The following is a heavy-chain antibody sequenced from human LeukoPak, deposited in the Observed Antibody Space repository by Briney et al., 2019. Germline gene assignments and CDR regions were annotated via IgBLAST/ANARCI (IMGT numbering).Heavy chain of an antibody. CDR1: GFTFSDYY. J-gene: IGHJ5*02. CDR2: LSGSGEII. V-gene: IGHV3-11*01. Sequence: AGSLRLSCAASGFTFSDYYMSWVRQAPGKGLEWVSFLSGSGEIIYYADSVKGRFTISRDNAKNSLYLQMNSLRAEDTAVYHCARAGQNNWFDPWGQGTLVTVSS. CDR3: ARAGQNNWFDP.